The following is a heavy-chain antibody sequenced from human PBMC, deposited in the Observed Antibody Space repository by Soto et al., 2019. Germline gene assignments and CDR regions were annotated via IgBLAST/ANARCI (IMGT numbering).Heavy chain of an antibody. Sequence: QVQLVQSGAEVKKPGSSVKVSCKASGGTFRSYAISGVRQAPRQGLEWMGGIIHIVGTANYAQKFQGRVTITADESTSTAYMELSSLRSEDTAVYYCARVGKHTLGWYFDLWGRGTLVTVSS. D-gene: IGHD7-27*01. J-gene: IGHJ2*01. V-gene: IGHV1-69*01. CDR3: ARVGKHTLGWYFDL. CDR2: IIHIVGTA. CDR1: GGTFRSYA.